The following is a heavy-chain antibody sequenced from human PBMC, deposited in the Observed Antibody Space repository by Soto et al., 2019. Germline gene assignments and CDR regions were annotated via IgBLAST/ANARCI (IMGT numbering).Heavy chain of an antibody. CDR1: GFTSSSYW. CDR3: ARDTYYYDSSYFFSADAFDI. CDR2: ISNDGSST. Sequence: EVQLVESGGGLVQPGGSLRLSCAASGFTSSSYWINWVRQAPGKGLVWVSRISNDGSSTNYADSVKGRFTISRDNAKNTVFLQLNSLRAEDKAVYYCARDTYYYDSSYFFSADAFDIWGQGTMVTVSS. V-gene: IGHV3-74*01. J-gene: IGHJ3*02. D-gene: IGHD3-22*01.